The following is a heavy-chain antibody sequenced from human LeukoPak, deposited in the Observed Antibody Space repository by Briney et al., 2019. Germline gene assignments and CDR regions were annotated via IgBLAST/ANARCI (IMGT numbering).Heavy chain of an antibody. J-gene: IGHJ4*02. Sequence: GGSLRLSCAASGFTFSSYAMHWVRQAPGKGLEWVAVISYDGSNKYYADSVKGRFTISRDNSKNALYLQMNSLRAEDTAVYYCARGYSSGWYYFDYWGQGTLVTVSS. V-gene: IGHV3-30-3*01. CDR2: ISYDGSNK. D-gene: IGHD6-19*01. CDR1: GFTFSSYA. CDR3: ARGYSSGWYYFDY.